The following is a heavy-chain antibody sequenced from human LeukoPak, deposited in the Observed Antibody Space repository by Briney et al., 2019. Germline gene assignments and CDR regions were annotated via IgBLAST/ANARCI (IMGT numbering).Heavy chain of an antibody. CDR3: TRAFDSSGYYLDY. CDR1: GFTFGDYA. D-gene: IGHD3-22*01. V-gene: IGHV3-49*03. Sequence: GGSLRLSCTASGFTFGDYAMSWFRQDPGKGLEWVGFIRSKAYGGTTEYAASVKGRFTISRDDSKSIAYLQMNSLKTEDTAVYYCTRAFDSSGYYLDYWGQGTLVTVSS. J-gene: IGHJ4*02. CDR2: IRSKAYGGTT.